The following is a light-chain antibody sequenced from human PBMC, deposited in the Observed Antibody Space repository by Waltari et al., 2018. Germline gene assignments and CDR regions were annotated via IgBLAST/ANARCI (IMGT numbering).Light chain of an antibody. Sequence: EIVLTQSPGTLSLSPGERGTLCCRDSQSGSRFLAWYQQKPGQAPRLLIYGASTRATGIPDRFSGSGSGTDFSLTISRLEPEDFAVYYCQKYDRLPATFGQGTKVEIK. V-gene: IGKV3-20*01. CDR1: QSGSRF. CDR2: GAS. CDR3: QKYDRLPAT. J-gene: IGKJ1*01.